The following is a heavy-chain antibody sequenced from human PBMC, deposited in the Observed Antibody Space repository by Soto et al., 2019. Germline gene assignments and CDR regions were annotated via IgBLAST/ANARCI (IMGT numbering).Heavy chain of an antibody. CDR3: AGGRYYDILTGYYYY. CDR1: GGSFSGYY. J-gene: IGHJ4*02. V-gene: IGHV4-34*01. Sequence: SETLSLTCAVYGGSFSGYYWSWIRQPPGKGLEWIGEINHSGSTNYNPSLKSRVTISVDTSKNQFSLKLSSVTAADTAVYYCAGGRYYDILTGYYYYWGQGTLVNVS. CDR2: INHSGST. D-gene: IGHD3-9*01.